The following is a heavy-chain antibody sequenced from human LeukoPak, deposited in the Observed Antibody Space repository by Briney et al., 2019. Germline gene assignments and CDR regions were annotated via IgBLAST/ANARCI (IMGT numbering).Heavy chain of an antibody. D-gene: IGHD2-2*02. CDR3: ARDGSEDIVVVPAAIKYGMDV. Sequence: PGRPLRLSCAASGFTFSSYAMHWVRQAPGKGLEWVAVISYDGSNKYYADSVKGRFTISRDNSKNTLYLQMNSLRAEDTAVYYCARDGSEDIVVVPAAIKYGMDVWGQGTTVTVSS. J-gene: IGHJ6*02. CDR2: ISYDGSNK. CDR1: GFTFSSYA. V-gene: IGHV3-30-3*01.